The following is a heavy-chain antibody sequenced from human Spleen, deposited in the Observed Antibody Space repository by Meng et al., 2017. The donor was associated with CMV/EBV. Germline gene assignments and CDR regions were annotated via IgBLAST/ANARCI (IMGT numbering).Heavy chain of an antibody. D-gene: IGHD6-13*01. CDR1: GSSINMFA. CDR3: ARGRDSGSWLFGY. CDR2: SKGNSGRA. V-gene: IGHV1-3*01. Sequence: KADGSSINMFAIHWVRQAPGQRLQWMACSKGNSGRAQYSQRLQGRVTFTRDTSASTAYMELSGLTSEDSAVYYCARGRDSGSWLFGYWGLGSLVTVSS. J-gene: IGHJ4*02.